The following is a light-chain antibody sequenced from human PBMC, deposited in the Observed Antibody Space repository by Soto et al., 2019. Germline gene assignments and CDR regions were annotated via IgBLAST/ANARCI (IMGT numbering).Light chain of an antibody. Sequence: DVQLTQSPSSLSASIGDRVTITCRASQAIGGSLHCQQRPGTAPKLLIYGTSTLQSGVPSRFSGGGSRTDFTLTINSLQPEDIGTYYCQQSSITPPYTFGQGTTLEI. V-gene: IGKV1-39*01. CDR2: GTS. CDR3: QQSSITPPYT. J-gene: IGKJ2*01. CDR1: QAIGGS.